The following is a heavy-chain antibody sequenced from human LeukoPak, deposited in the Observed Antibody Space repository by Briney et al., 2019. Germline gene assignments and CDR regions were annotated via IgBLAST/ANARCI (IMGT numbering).Heavy chain of an antibody. D-gene: IGHD6-13*01. V-gene: IGHV1-8*01. J-gene: IGHJ4*02. CDR2: TTPNNANT. Sequence: ASVKVSCKASGYTFTSYDINWVRQATGHGLEWMGSTTPNNANTRYAQKFHGRVTMTRTTSISTAYMELSSLRSEDTALYYCATTPAGIAAAVGGYWGQGTLVTVSS. CDR1: GYTFTSYD. CDR3: ATTPAGIAAAVGGY.